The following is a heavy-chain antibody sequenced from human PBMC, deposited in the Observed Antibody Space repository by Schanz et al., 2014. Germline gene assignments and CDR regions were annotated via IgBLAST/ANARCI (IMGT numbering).Heavy chain of an antibody. CDR1: GFTFNIYA. D-gene: IGHD6-13*01. V-gene: IGHV3-30*04. CDR3: ARGLGAGSWSFDY. CDR2: MSNDGSNK. J-gene: IGHJ4*02. Sequence: QVQLVESGGGVVQPGRSLRLSCAASGFTFNIYAMHWVRQAPGKGLEWVALMSNDGSNKYYADSVKGRFTISRDNAKNTMYLQMNGLRAEDTAVYYCARGLGAGSWSFDYWGQGTVVTVSS.